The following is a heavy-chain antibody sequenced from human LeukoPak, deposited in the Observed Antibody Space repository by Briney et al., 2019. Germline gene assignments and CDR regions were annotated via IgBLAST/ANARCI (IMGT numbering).Heavy chain of an antibody. D-gene: IGHD2-21*02. CDR1: GGTFSSYA. Sequence: SVKVSCKASGGTFSSYAISWVRQAPGQGLEWMGRVIPIFGTANYAQKFQGRVTITTDESTSTAYMELSSLRSEDTAVYYCGGTAIGNDAFDIWGQGTMVTVSS. CDR2: VIPIFGTA. CDR3: GGTAIGNDAFDI. J-gene: IGHJ3*02. V-gene: IGHV1-69*05.